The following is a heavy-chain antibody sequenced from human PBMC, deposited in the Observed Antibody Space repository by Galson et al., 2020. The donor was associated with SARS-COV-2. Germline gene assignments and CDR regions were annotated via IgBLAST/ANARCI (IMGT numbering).Heavy chain of an antibody. CDR3: TTLVTGYSSNTGDF. D-gene: IGHD6-13*01. J-gene: IGHJ4*02. CDR2: IKTKTDGDAT. Sequence: GGSLRLSCTVSGLIFRNAWMSWVRQAPGKGLEWVGRIKTKTDGDATDYATFVKGRFTISRDDPENMVSLQLNSLESEDTGVYYCTTLVTGYSSNTGDFWGQGTLVTVSS. CDR1: GLIFRNAW. V-gene: IGHV3-15*01.